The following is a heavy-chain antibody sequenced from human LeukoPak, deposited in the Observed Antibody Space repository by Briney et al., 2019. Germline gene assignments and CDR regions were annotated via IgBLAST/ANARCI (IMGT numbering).Heavy chain of an antibody. CDR3: AKDVGKWESLHFFDY. D-gene: IGHD1-26*01. CDR1: GFTLSTNA. CDR2: ISGSGAST. Sequence: GGSLRLSCAASGFTLSTNAMSWVRQAPGKGLEWIPGISGSGASTYYADSVKGRFTISRDDSRNTLYLQMNSLRGDDTAVYYCAKDVGKWESLHFFDYWGQGTLVTVSS. J-gene: IGHJ4*02. V-gene: IGHV3-23*01.